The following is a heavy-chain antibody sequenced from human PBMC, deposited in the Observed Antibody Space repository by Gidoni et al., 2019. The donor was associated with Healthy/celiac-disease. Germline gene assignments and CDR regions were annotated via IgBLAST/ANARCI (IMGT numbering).Heavy chain of an antibody. CDR1: GVTFSSYA. J-gene: IGHJ4*02. CDR2: ISYDGSNK. Sequence: QVQLVASGGGVVQPGRSLRLSCAASGVTFSSYAMHWVRQAPGKGLEWVAVISYDGSNKYYADSVKGRFTISRDNSKNTLYLQMNSLRAEDTAVYYCAREASTQVLDYWGQGTLVTVSS. CDR3: AREASTQVLDY. V-gene: IGHV3-30-3*01.